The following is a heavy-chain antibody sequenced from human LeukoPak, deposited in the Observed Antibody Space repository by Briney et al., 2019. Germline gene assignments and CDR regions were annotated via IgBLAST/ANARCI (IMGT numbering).Heavy chain of an antibody. CDR2: VSGATGNS. V-gene: IGHV3-23*01. J-gene: IGHJ4*02. D-gene: IGHD1-20*01. Sequence: GGSLRLSCAASGFTFSTYGMNWVRQAPGKGLEWVSSVSGATGNSYYVGSVKGRFTISRDDSKNTLYLQMNSLRAEDTAVYYCLRDLNWSLDQWGQGTLVTVSS. CDR3: LRDLNWSLDQ. CDR1: GFTFSTYG.